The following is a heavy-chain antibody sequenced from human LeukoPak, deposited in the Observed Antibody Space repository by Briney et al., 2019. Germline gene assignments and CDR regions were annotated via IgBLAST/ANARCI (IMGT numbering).Heavy chain of an antibody. CDR1: GFTFSSYG. Sequence: PGGSLRLSCAASGFTFSSYGMHWVRQAPGKGLEWVAFIRYDGSNKYCADSVKGRFTISRDNSKNTLYLQMNSLRAEDTAVYYCAKDRGYSYGYKWTFDYWGQGTLVTVSS. J-gene: IGHJ4*02. CDR3: AKDRGYSYGYKWTFDY. D-gene: IGHD5-18*01. CDR2: IRYDGSNK. V-gene: IGHV3-30*02.